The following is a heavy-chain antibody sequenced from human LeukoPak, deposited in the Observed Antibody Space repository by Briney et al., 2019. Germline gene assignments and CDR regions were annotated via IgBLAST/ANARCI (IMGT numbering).Heavy chain of an antibody. Sequence: PKTLSLTCTVSGGSISSSSYYWGWIRQPPGKGLEWIGSIYYSGSTYYNPSLKSRVTISVDTSKNQFSLKLSSVTAADTAVYYCARQAPHSSDYWGQGTLVTVSS. J-gene: IGHJ4*02. CDR3: ARQAPHSSDY. D-gene: IGHD6-13*01. CDR2: IYYSGST. CDR1: GGSISSSSYY. V-gene: IGHV4-39*01.